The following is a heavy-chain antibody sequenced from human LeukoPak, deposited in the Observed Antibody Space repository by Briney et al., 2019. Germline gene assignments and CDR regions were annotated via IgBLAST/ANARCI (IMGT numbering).Heavy chain of an antibody. V-gene: IGHV4-59*01. D-gene: IGHD3-16*01. CDR1: GGSISGDY. CDR2: IHYSGNT. Sequence: PSETLSLTCTVSGGSISGDYWSWIRQPPGKGLEWIAYIHYSGNTIYNPSLKNRVTISVDTSKNQFSLKLSSVTAAETAVYYCARDRGSLGGFDYWGQGTLVTVSS. J-gene: IGHJ4*02. CDR3: ARDRGSLGGFDY.